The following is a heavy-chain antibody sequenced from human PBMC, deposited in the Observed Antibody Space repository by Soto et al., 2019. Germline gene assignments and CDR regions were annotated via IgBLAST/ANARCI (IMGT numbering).Heavy chain of an antibody. D-gene: IGHD2-2*01. CDR3: AKGGPYWTGTNWYASSWFDP. CDR1: GFTFSNNA. J-gene: IGHJ5*02. Sequence: GGSLRLSCADSGFTFSNNAMSWVRQAPGRGLEWVSSITSGGSTFYADSAKGRFTVSKDNSKNTLFLQMNRLRTEDTAVYYCAKGGPYWTGTNWYASSWFDPWGQGTLVTVSS. V-gene: IGHV3-23*01. CDR2: ITSGGST.